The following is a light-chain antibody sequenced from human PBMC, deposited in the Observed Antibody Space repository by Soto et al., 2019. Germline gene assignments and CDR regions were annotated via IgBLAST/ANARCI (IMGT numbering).Light chain of an antibody. CDR3: SSYTGSSTYV. CDR1: NSDVGYYNF. Sequence: QSALTQPASVSGSPGQSITLSCTGTNSDVGYYNFDSWYQQHPGKAPKLIIYDVTNRPSGVSNRFSGSKSGNTASLTISGLQTEDEADYYCSSYTGSSTYVFGTGTKLTVL. V-gene: IGLV2-14*03. CDR2: DVT. J-gene: IGLJ1*01.